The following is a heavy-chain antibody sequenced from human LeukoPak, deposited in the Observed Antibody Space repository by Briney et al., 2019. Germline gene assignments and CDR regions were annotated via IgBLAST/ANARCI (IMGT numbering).Heavy chain of an antibody. V-gene: IGHV1-69*06. Sequence: SVKVSCKASGGTFSSYAISWVRQAPGQGLEWMGEIIPIFGAANYAQKFQGRVTITADKSTSTAYMELGSLRSEDTAVYYCAREGDILTAYYNPWGQGTLVTVSS. J-gene: IGHJ5*02. CDR2: IIPIFGAA. CDR1: GGTFSSYA. D-gene: IGHD3-9*01. CDR3: AREGDILTAYYNP.